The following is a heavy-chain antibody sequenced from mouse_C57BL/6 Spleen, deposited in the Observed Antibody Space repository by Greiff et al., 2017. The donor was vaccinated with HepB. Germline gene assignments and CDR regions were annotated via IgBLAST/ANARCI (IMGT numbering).Heavy chain of an antibody. CDR2: INPSSGYT. J-gene: IGHJ1*03. V-gene: IGHV1-4*01. CDR3: ARYHYYGSSPSYWCFDV. Sequence: VQLQQSGAELARPGASVKMSCKASGYTFTSYTMHWVKQRPGQGLEWIGYINPSSGYTKYNQKFKDKATLTADKSSSTAYMQLSSLTSEDSTVYYCARYHYYGSSPSYWCFDVWGTGTTVTVSS. CDR1: GYTFTSYT. D-gene: IGHD1-1*01.